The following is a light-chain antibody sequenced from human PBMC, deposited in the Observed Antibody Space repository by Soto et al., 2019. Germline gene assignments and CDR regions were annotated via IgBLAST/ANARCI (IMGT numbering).Light chain of an antibody. Sequence: DIVMTQSTDSLAVSLGERATINCKSSQNVLYSSNNNNYLAWYQQKPGQPPKLLIYWASTRESGVPDRFSGSGSGTDFTLTISSLQAEDVAVYYCQQYYSTPFTFGPGTKVDIK. CDR3: QQYYSTPFT. V-gene: IGKV4-1*01. J-gene: IGKJ3*01. CDR2: WAS. CDR1: QNVLYSSNNNNY.